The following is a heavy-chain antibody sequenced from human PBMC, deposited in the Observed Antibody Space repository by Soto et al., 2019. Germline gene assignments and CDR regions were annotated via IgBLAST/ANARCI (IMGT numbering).Heavy chain of an antibody. V-gene: IGHV4-59*08. CDR3: ARGLKGDYDYFDY. CDR1: GGSISSYY. J-gene: IGHJ4*02. CDR2: IYYSGST. D-gene: IGHD4-17*01. Sequence: PSETLSLTCTVSGGSISSYYWSWIRQPPGKGLEWIGYIYYSGSTNYNPSLKSRVTISVDTSKNQFSLKLSSVTAADTAVYYCARGLKGDYDYFDYWGQGTLVTVSS.